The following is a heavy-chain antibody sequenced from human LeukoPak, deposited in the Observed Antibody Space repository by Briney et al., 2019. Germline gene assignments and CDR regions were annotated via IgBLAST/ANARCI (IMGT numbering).Heavy chain of an antibody. CDR2: VSAYNGDT. CDR3: ARDCSTSCCPPFNY. V-gene: IGHV1-18*04. D-gene: IGHD2-2*01. J-gene: IGHJ4*02. CDR1: GYTFPSYG. Sequence: ASVKASCKASGYTFPSYGISWVRQAPGQGLDCMGWVSAYNGDTNYVQRFQERVTMTTDASTSTDYMELRSLRSDDTAVYYCARDCSTSCCPPFNYWGQGTLVTVSS.